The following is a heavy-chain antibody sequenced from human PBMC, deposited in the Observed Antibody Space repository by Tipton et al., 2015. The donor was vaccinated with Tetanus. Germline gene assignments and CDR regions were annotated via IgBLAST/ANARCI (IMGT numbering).Heavy chain of an antibody. J-gene: IGHJ4*02. D-gene: IGHD4-17*01. CDR2: IYHSGST. CDR1: GDSISRSNW. CDR3: IDYDYGDYYFDY. Sequence: TLSLTCTVSGDSISRSNWWSWVRQPPGKGLEWIGEIYHSGSTNYNPSLKSRVTMSVDKSKNQFSLKLNSVTAADTAVYFCIDYDYGDYYFDYWGQGTLVTVSS. V-gene: IGHV4-4*01.